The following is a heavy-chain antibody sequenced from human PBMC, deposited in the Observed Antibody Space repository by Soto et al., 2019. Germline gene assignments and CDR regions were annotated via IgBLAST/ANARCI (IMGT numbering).Heavy chain of an antibody. CDR1: GGSISSYY. V-gene: IGHV4-59*01. CDR2: IYYSGST. Sequence: QVQLQESGPGLVKPSETLSLTCTVSGGSISSYYWSWIRQPPGKGLEGIGYIYYSGSTNYTPSLKSRVTISVDTSKNQFSLKLSSVTAADTAVYYCARGITIFGVVIIPGWFDPWGQGTLVTVSS. D-gene: IGHD3-3*01. CDR3: ARGITIFGVVIIPGWFDP. J-gene: IGHJ5*02.